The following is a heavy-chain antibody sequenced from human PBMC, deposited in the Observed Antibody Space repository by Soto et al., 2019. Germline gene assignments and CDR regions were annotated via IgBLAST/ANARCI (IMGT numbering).Heavy chain of an antibody. CDR1: GGSISIYY. Sequence: SETLSLTCTVSGGSISIYYWSWIRQPPGKGLEWIGYIYYSGSTNYNPSLKSRVTISVDTSKNQFSLKLSSVTAADTAVYYCARLWGHYFDYWGQGTLVTVSS. CDR3: ARLWGHYFDY. V-gene: IGHV4-59*08. D-gene: IGHD7-27*01. J-gene: IGHJ4*02. CDR2: IYYSGST.